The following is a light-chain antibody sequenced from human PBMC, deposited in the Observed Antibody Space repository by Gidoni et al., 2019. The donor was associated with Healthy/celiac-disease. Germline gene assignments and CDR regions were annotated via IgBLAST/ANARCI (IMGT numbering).Light chain of an antibody. CDR2: EVS. CDR3: CSYAGSSTVV. V-gene: IGLV2-23*02. CDR1: SSDVGSYNL. J-gene: IGLJ2*01. Sequence: QSALTQPASVSGSPGQSITISCTGTSSDVGSYNLVSWYPQPPGKAPKLMIYEVSKRPSGVSNRFSGSKSGNTASLTISGLQAEDEADYYCCSYAGSSTVVFGGGTKLTVL.